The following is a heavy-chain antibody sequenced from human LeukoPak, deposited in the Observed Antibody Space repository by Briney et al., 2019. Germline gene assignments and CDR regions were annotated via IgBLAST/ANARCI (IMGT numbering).Heavy chain of an antibody. D-gene: IGHD1-26*01. J-gene: IGHJ4*02. Sequence: PSETLSLTCTVSGASISSGGNFWTWIRQPAGKGLEWIGRIYTSGSTNYNPSLKSRVTISADTSKKPFYLKLNSVTAADTAVYYCARDGIDAIDSWGQGTLVIVSS. V-gene: IGHV4-61*02. CDR2: IYTSGST. CDR1: GASISSGGNF. CDR3: ARDGIDAIDS.